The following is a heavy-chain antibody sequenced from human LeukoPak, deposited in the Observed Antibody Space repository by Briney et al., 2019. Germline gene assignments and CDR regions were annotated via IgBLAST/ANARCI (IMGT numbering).Heavy chain of an antibody. CDR3: TTDLGITMIRGVIVY. D-gene: IGHD3-10*01. Sequence: GGSLRLSCAAYGFTFTNAWMSWVRQAPGKGLEWVGRIKSKGDGETTDYAAPMKGRFTMSRDDSKATLYLQMNSLKAEDTAVYYCTTDLGITMIRGVIVYWGQGALVTVSS. CDR2: IKSKGDGETT. CDR1: GFTFTNAW. J-gene: IGHJ4*02. V-gene: IGHV3-15*01.